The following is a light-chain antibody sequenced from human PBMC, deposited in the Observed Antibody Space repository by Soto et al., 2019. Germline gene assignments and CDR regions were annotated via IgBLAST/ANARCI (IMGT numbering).Light chain of an antibody. J-gene: IGKJ3*01. CDR1: QSITNY. CDR2: AAY. V-gene: IGKV1-39*01. CDR3: QQSHKMPFT. Sequence: DIQMTQSPSSLSASVGDRVTITCRASQSITNYLNWYQHKPGKAPKLLVYAAYSLQSGVPSRFSGSGSGTDFTLTISSLQPEDVATYFCQQSHKMPFTFGPGTKVDIK.